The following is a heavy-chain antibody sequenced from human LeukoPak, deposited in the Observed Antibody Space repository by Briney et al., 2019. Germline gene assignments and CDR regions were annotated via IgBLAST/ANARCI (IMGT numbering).Heavy chain of an antibody. CDR1: GYTFTSYV. Sequence: ASVKVSRKASGYTFTSYVINWVRPATGQGVEWMGWINPNIGNTGYAQKFQGRVTRTRNTSISTAYMELSSLRSEDTAVYYCATTPLRYFDWLLLRDYYFDYWGQGTLVTVSS. CDR2: INPNIGNT. V-gene: IGHV1-8*01. J-gene: IGHJ4*02. D-gene: IGHD3-9*01. CDR3: ATTPLRYFDWLLLRDYYFDY.